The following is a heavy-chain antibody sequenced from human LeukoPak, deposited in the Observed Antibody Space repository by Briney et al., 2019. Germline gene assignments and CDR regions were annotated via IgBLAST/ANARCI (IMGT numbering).Heavy chain of an antibody. CDR1: GGSLSSYY. Sequence: SETLSLTCTVSGGSLSSYYWSWIRQPPGKGLEWIGYIYYSGSTNYNPSLKSRVTISVDTSKNQFSLKLSSVTAADTAVYYCARSRGGYSYGYVRYYYGMDVWGQGTTVTVSS. V-gene: IGHV4-59*08. CDR3: ARSRGGYSYGYVRYYYGMDV. D-gene: IGHD5-18*01. CDR2: IYYSGST. J-gene: IGHJ6*02.